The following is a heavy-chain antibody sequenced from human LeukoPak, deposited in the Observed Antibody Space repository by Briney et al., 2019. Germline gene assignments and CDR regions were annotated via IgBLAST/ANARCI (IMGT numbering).Heavy chain of an antibody. CDR3: AKDRTIFGVVTFFDY. V-gene: IGHV3-30*18. J-gene: IGHJ4*02. D-gene: IGHD3-3*01. CDR2: ISYDGSNK. CDR1: GFTFSSYG. Sequence: GGSLRLSCAASGFTFSSYGMRWVRQAPGKGLEWLAVISYDGSNKYYADSVKGRFTISRDNSKNTLYLQMNSLRAEDTAVYYCAKDRTIFGVVTFFDYWGQGTLVTVSS.